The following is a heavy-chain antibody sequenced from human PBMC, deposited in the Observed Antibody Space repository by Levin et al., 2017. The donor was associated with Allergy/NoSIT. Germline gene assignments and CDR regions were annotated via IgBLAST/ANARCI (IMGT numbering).Heavy chain of an antibody. J-gene: IGHJ4*02. CDR1: GGSISSDN. V-gene: IGHV4-59*01. CDR3: ARFVWGSSREFDY. CDR2: IYDTGNT. Sequence: SSETLSLTCTVSGGSISSDNWSWIRQPPGKGLEWIGYIYDTGNTNYNPSLKSRVTLSVDTSKNQFSLKLSSVTPADTAVYYCARFVWGSSREFDYWGQGTLVTVSS. D-gene: IGHD3-16*01.